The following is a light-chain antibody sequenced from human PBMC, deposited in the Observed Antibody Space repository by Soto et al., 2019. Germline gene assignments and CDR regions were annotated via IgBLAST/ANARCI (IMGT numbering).Light chain of an antibody. CDR2: AAS. V-gene: IGKV1-27*01. CDR1: QGISNS. CDR3: QKYNSAPNT. J-gene: IGKJ5*01. Sequence: DIQMTQSPSSLSASVGDRVTITCRASQGISNSLAWYQQKPGKVPKLLIYAASTLQSGVPSRFSGSGSGTDFTLTISSLQPEDVATYFCQKYNSAPNTFGQGTRLEIK.